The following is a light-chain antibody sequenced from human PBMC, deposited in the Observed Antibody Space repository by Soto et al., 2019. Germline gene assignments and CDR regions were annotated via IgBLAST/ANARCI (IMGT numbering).Light chain of an antibody. J-gene: IGKJ4*02. CDR3: QQTSSTPT. Sequence: DIQLPQSPSSLSASVGDRVTITCRASQGIRSYLNWYQKKPGKAPKLLIDAASSLQTGLSSRFSGSGSGTDFTLTISNLPPEDFATYYCQQTSSTPTFGGGTKVEIK. CDR1: QGIRSY. CDR2: AAS. V-gene: IGKV1-39*01.